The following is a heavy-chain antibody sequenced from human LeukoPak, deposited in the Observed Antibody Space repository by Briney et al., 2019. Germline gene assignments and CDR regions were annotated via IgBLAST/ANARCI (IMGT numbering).Heavy chain of an antibody. V-gene: IGHV4-61*02. CDR1: GGSISSGSYY. D-gene: IGHD2-8*01. CDR2: IYTSGST. CDR3: ARGADIVLIVDV. Sequence: TSQTLSLTCTVSGGSISSGSYYWSWIRQPAGKGLEWIGRIYTSGSTNYNPSLKSRVTISVDTSKNQFSLKLSSVTAADTAVYYCARGADIVLIVDVWGKGTTVTVSS. J-gene: IGHJ6*04.